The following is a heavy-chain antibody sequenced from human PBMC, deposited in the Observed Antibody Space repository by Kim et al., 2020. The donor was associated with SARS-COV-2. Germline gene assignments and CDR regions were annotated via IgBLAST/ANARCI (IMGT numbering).Heavy chain of an antibody. CDR2: IKSKTDGGTT. CDR1: GFTFSNAW. Sequence: GWSLRLSCAASGFTFSNAWMSWVRQAPGKGLEWVGRIKSKTDGGTTDYAAPVKGRFTISRDDSKNTLYLQMNSLKTEDTAVYYCTTGPPEPNTAMVGGYWGQGTLVTVSS. CDR3: TTGPPEPNTAMVGGY. D-gene: IGHD5-18*01. V-gene: IGHV3-15*01. J-gene: IGHJ4*02.